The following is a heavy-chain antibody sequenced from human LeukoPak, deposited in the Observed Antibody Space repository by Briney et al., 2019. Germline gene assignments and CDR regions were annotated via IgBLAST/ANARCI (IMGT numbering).Heavy chain of an antibody. J-gene: IGHJ4*02. CDR1: GFTVSSNY. V-gene: IGHV3-66*01. CDR3: ATAYSSSPTFDH. D-gene: IGHD6-6*01. Sequence: GGSLRLSCAASGFTVSSNYMSWVRQAPGKGLEWVSVIYSDGSTYYADSVKGRFTISGDNSKNNLYLQINSLRAEDTAVYYCATAYSSSPTFDHWGQGTLVTVSS. CDR2: IYSDGST.